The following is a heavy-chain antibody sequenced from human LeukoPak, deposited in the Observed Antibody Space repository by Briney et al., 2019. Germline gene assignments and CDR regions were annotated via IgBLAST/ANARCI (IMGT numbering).Heavy chain of an antibody. D-gene: IGHD3-22*01. Sequence: ASVKVSCKASGYTFTSYDIHWVRQATGQGLEWMGWMSPNSDNTGYAQKFQGRVTMTRNTSISTAYMELRSLRSDDTAVYYCAREYGHYYDSSGYYSGRHWFDPWGQGTLVTVSS. CDR2: MSPNSDNT. CDR3: AREYGHYYDSSGYYSGRHWFDP. CDR1: GYTFTSYD. J-gene: IGHJ5*02. V-gene: IGHV1-8*02.